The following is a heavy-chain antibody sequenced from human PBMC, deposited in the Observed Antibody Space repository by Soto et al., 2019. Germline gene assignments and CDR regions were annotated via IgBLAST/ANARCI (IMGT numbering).Heavy chain of an antibody. V-gene: IGHV4-4*02. D-gene: IGHD2-8*01. Sequence: QVQLQESGPGLVKPSGTLSLTCAVSRGSISSSNWWSWVRQSPGQGLEWIGAMYHTGITNYSPSLKSRVTMSVDKSKNHFSLTLSSVTAAATAVYYCARERYNASNGGYLDLWGRGTLVSVSS. J-gene: IGHJ2*01. CDR1: RGSISSSNW. CDR3: ARERYNASNGGYLDL. CDR2: MYHTGIT.